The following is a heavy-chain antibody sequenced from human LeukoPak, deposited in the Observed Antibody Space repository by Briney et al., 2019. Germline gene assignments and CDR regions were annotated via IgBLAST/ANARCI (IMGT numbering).Heavy chain of an antibody. CDR2: TYYRSKWYN. CDR3: SRGCYSDF. CDR1: GDSVSSTSAS. V-gene: IGHV6-1*01. Sequence: SQTLSLTCAISGDSVSSTSASWNWIRQSPSRGLEWLGRTYYRSKWYNDYESSVKSRITINPDTSKNQVSLHLNSVTPEDSAVYFCSRGCYSDFWGQGTLVTVSS. J-gene: IGHJ4*02.